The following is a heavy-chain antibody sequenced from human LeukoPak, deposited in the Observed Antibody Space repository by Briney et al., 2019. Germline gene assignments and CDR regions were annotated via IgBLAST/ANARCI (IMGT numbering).Heavy chain of an antibody. CDR2: INQDGSET. Sequence: GGSLRLSCAASRFTFIIYWMSWVRQAPGKALEWVANINQDGSETYYVDSVEGRFTISRDNAKNSLYLQMNSLRAEDTALYYCTRAASAGTVDYWGQGTLVTVSS. V-gene: IGHV3-7*01. J-gene: IGHJ4*02. CDR3: TRAASAGTVDY. D-gene: IGHD6-13*01. CDR1: RFTFIIYW.